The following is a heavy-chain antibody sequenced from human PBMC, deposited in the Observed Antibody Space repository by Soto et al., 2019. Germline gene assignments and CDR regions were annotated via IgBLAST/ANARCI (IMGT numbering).Heavy chain of an antibody. D-gene: IGHD6-6*01. V-gene: IGHV1-46*04. CDR2: INPSGGST. J-gene: IGHJ6*02. CDR1: GYTFTSYF. CDR3: ATEVIEYSISSGLNYYYSYGMDV. Sequence: GASVKVSCKASGYTFTSYFMHWVRQAPGQGLEWMGIINPSGGSTSYAQKLQGRVTMTRDTSTSTVYMELSSLRSEDTAVYYCATEVIEYSISSGLNYYYSYGMDVWGQGTTVTVSS.